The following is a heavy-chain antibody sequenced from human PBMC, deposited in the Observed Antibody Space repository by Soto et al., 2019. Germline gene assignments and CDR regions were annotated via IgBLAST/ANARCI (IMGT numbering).Heavy chain of an antibody. CDR3: ARGGLWFGELLSKNGEYYYYYMDV. Sequence: QVQLVQSGAEVKKPGASVKVSCKASGYTFTSYGISWLRQAPGQGLEWMGWISAYNGNTNYAQKLQGRVTMTTDTSKSTAYMELRRLRSDDTAVYYCARGGLWFGELLSKNGEYYYYYMDVWGKGTTVTVSS. V-gene: IGHV1-18*01. D-gene: IGHD3-10*01. CDR2: ISAYNGNT. J-gene: IGHJ6*03. CDR1: GYTFTSYG.